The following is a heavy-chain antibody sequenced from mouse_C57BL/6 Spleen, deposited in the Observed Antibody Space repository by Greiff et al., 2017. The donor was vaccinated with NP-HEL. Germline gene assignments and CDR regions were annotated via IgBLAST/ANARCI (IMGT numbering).Heavy chain of an antibody. CDR1: GFTFTDYY. CDR2: IRNKANGYTT. D-gene: IGHD1-1*01. J-gene: IGHJ4*01. V-gene: IGHV7-3*01. CDR3: ARYGSITTVVDRPYGAMDY. Sequence: EVKLVESGGGLVQPGGSLSLSCAASGFTFTDYYMSWVRQPPGKALEWLGFIRNKANGYTTEYSASVKGRFTISRDNSQSILYLQMNALRAEDSATYYCARYGSITTVVDRPYGAMDYWGQGTSVTVSS.